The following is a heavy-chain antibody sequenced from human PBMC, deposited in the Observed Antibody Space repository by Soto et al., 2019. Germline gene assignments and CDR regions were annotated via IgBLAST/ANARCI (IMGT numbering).Heavy chain of an antibody. V-gene: IGHV1-69*01. CDR3: ARDSGVGVAATWNWFDP. D-gene: IGHD2-15*01. Sequence: QVQLVQSGAEVKKPGSSVKVSCKASGGTFSSYAISWVRQAPGQGLEWMGGIIPIFGTANYAQKFQGRVTITADESTSTAYMELSSLRSEDTAVYYCARDSGVGVAATWNWFDPWGQGTLVTVSS. CDR1: GGTFSSYA. CDR2: IIPIFGTA. J-gene: IGHJ5*02.